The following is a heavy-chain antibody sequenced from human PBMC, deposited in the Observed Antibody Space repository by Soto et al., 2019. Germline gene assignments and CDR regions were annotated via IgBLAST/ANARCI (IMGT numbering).Heavy chain of an antibody. Sequence: PGGSLRLSCAASGFTFSSYAMSWVRQAPGKGLEWVSAISGSGGSTYYADSVKGRFTISRDNSKNTLYLQMNSLRAEDTAVYYCARPPLEYYYGSGSYYFDYWGQGTLVTAPQ. CDR2: ISGSGGST. J-gene: IGHJ4*02. V-gene: IGHV3-23*01. D-gene: IGHD3-10*01. CDR3: ARPPLEYYYGSGSYYFDY. CDR1: GFTFSSYA.